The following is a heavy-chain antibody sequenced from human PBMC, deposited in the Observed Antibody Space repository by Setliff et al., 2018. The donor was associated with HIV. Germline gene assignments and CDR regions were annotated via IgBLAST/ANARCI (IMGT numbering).Heavy chain of an antibody. J-gene: IGHJ4*02. CDR2: FYYSGST. Sequence: SETLSLTCVVSGDSISRSRYYWGWIRQPPGKGLGWIGSFYYSGSTSYNPSLKSRVTISGDTSKNQVSLTLTSVTAADTAVYFCGRGRSSWYNTEPYYFDLWGQGALVTVSS. CDR3: GRGRSSWYNTEPYYFDL. CDR1: GDSISRSRYY. D-gene: IGHD1-1*01. V-gene: IGHV4-39*03.